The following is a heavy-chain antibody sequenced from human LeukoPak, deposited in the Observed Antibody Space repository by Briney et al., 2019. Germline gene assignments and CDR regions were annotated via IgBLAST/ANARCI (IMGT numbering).Heavy chain of an antibody. CDR3: ARDRGYST. CDR2: IDPKRGGT. CDR1: GYTFTDYH. Sequence: ASVKVSCKASGYTFTDYHIHWVRQAPGQGLEWMGWIDPKRGGTNYAQKFQGRVTMTRDTSISTAYMDLSRLRSDDTAVYYCARDRGYSTWGQGSLVTVPS. J-gene: IGHJ5*02. D-gene: IGHD6-13*01. V-gene: IGHV1-2*02.